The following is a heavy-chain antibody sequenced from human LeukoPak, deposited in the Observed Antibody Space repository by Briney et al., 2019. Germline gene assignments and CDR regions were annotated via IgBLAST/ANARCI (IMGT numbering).Heavy chain of an antibody. CDR2: IWYDGSNK. CDR3: AEDSVGAPPMVDY. D-gene: IGHD1-26*01. Sequence: GRSLRLSCAASGFTFSSYGMHWVRQAPGKGLEWVAVIWYDGSNKYYADSVKGRFTISRDNSKNTLYLQMNSLRAEDTAVYYCAEDSVGAPPMVDYWGQGTLVTVSS. V-gene: IGHV3-33*06. J-gene: IGHJ4*02. CDR1: GFTFSSYG.